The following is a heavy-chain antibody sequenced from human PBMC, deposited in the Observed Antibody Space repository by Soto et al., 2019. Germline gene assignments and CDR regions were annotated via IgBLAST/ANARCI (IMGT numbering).Heavy chain of an antibody. V-gene: IGHV4-30-4*01. J-gene: IGHJ4*02. CDR1: GGSINSYTNY. CDR2: IYYSGTT. CDR3: AREIVDSFDSSGYPDH. D-gene: IGHD3-22*01. Sequence: PSETLSLTCSVSGGSINSYTNYWSWIRQTPSRGLEWIGYIYYSGTTYYNPSLKSRVTISIDTSKNQFSLSLTSVVAADTAVYYCAREIVDSFDSSGYPDHWGQGTLVTVS.